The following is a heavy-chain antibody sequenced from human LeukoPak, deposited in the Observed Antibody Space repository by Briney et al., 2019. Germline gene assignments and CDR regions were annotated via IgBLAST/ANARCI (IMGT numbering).Heavy chain of an antibody. J-gene: IGHJ4*02. CDR2: IWFDGSNK. CDR3: ARDRGNSHFDY. Sequence: PGGSLRLSCAASGFTFSSYSMNWVRQAPGKGLQWVAFIWFDGSNKYYADSVKGRFTISRDNSKNTLYLQINSLRAEDTAVYYCARDRGNSHFDYWGQGTLVTVSS. V-gene: IGHV3-33*08. CDR1: GFTFSSYS. D-gene: IGHD3-10*01.